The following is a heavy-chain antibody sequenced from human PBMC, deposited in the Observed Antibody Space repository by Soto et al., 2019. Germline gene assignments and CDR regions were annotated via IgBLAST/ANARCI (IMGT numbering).Heavy chain of an antibody. V-gene: IGHV1-69*12. CDR1: GGTFSSYA. D-gene: IGHD5-12*01. CDR3: ARALWVGPMVATFGWFDP. J-gene: IGHJ5*02. CDR2: IIPIFGTA. Sequence: QVQLVQSGAEVKKPGSSVKVSCKASGGTFSSYAISWVRQAPGQGLEWMGGIIPIFGTANYAQKFQGRVTITADESTSTAYMELSSLRSEDTAVYYCARALWVGPMVATFGWFDPWGQGTLVTVSS.